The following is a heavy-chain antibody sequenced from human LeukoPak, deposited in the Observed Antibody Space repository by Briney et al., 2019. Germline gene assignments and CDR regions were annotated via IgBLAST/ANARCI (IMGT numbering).Heavy chain of an antibody. CDR2: FSGSGGDT. Sequence: GGSLRLSCAASGFTFSSYAMSWVRQAPGKGLEWVSAFSGSGGDTYYADSVKGRFTISRDNSKNTLYLQMNSLRAEDAAVYYCARSTTILGLGIWGQGTMVTVSS. D-gene: IGHD3-3*01. CDR1: GFTFSSYA. V-gene: IGHV3-23*01. J-gene: IGHJ3*02. CDR3: ARSTTILGLGI.